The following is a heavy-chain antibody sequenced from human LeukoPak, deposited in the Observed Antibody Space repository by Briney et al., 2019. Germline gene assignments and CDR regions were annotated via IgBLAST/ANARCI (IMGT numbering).Heavy chain of an antibody. V-gene: IGHV3-23*01. CDR3: AKDGQSFNSMYDYFDS. D-gene: IGHD2-8*01. CDR2: ISGSGGTT. J-gene: IGHJ4*02. Sequence: GGSLRLSCAASGFTFSSYAVSWVRQAPGKGLEWVASISGSGGTTHYADSVKGRFTISRDDSRSTVDLQMSSLRAEDTAVYYCAKDGQSFNSMYDYFDSWGQGTLVTVSS. CDR1: GFTFSSYA.